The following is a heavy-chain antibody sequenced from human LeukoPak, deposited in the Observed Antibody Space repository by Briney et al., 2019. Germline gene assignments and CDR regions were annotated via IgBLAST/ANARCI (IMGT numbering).Heavy chain of an antibody. V-gene: IGHV3-33*01. D-gene: IGHD5-18*01. Sequence: GGSLRLSCAASGFTFSNHGMHWVRQAPGQGLEWVTFIWFDGSNKNYIDSVKGRFTISRDNSKNTLYLQMNSLRVEDTAVYYCARGVPLYGYHYGLDYWGQGTLVTVSS. CDR3: ARGVPLYGYHYGLDY. J-gene: IGHJ4*02. CDR1: GFTFSNHG. CDR2: IWFDGSNK.